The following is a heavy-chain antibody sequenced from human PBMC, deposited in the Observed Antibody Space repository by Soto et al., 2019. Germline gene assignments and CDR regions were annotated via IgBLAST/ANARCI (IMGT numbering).Heavy chain of an antibody. J-gene: IGHJ4*02. V-gene: IGHV3-23*01. Sequence: EVQLLESGGGLVQPGGSLRLSCVASGFSFSGYAMSWVRQAPGKGLVWVSSMTATGVSIYYADSVRGRFTISRDNSKNTLYLQMSSLIAEDTARYYCAKDSIPYSSSYDLDHWGRGALVTVSS. CDR1: GFSFSGYA. D-gene: IGHD6-6*01. CDR2: MTATGVSI. CDR3: AKDSIPYSSSYDLDH.